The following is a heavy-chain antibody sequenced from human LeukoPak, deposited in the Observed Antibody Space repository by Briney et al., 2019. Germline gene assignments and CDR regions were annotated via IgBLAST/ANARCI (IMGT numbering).Heavy chain of an antibody. J-gene: IGHJ4*02. CDR1: GFTFSSYA. CDR3: AKDLMKYYYDSSGYPGY. V-gene: IGHV3-30-3*01. D-gene: IGHD3-22*01. CDR2: ISYDGSNK. Sequence: GGSLRLSCAASGFTFSSYAMHWVRQAPGKGLEWVAVISYDGSNKYYADSVKGRFTISRDNSKNTLYLQMNSLRAEDTAVYYCAKDLMKYYYDSSGYPGYWGQGTLVTVSS.